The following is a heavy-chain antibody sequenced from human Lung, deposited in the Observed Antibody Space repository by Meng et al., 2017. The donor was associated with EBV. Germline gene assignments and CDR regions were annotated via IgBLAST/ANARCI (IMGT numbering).Heavy chain of an antibody. D-gene: IGHD4-11*01. CDR2: FHTSGGT. J-gene: IGHJ4*02. V-gene: IGHV4-4*07. CDR1: GGSINSYY. CDR3: AADPLLDDYGNSFDY. Sequence: QVQLQEAGPRMMKPSETLSLPYTVSGGSINSYYWHWIRQPAGKGLEWIGRFHTSGGTKYNPSLKSRVTMSVDMSKSQLSLNLNSVTAADTAVYYCAADPLLDDYGNSFDYWGQGTLVTVSS.